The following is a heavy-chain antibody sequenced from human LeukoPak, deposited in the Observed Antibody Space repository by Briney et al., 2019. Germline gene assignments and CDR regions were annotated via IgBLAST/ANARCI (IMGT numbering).Heavy chain of an antibody. V-gene: IGHV1-18*01. CDR2: ISAYNGNT. CDR1: GYTFTSYG. Sequence: GASVTVSCKASGYTFTSYGISWVRQAPGLGLEWMGWISAYNGNTNYAQKLQGRVTMTTDTSTSTAYMELRSLRSDDTAVYYCARALDATYYYDSSGRDAFDIWGQGTMVTVSS. J-gene: IGHJ3*02. CDR3: ARALDATYYYDSSGRDAFDI. D-gene: IGHD3-22*01.